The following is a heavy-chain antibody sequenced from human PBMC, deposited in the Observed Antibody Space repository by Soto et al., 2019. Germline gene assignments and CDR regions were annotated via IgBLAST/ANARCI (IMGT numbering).Heavy chain of an antibody. CDR3: ARDLSPSSTNYFDS. CDR2: ISSSSSYT. CDR1: GFTFSSYS. J-gene: IGHJ4*02. V-gene: IGHV3-11*06. Sequence: LRLSCAASGFTFSSYSMSWIRQAPGKGLEWLSYISSSSSYTNYADSVKGRFTISRDNAKNSLFLQMNSLRADDTAVYYCARDLSPSSTNYFDSWGQGTLVTVSS.